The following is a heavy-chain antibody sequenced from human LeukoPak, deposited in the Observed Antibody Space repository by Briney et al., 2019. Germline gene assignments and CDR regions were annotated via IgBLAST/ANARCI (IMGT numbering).Heavy chain of an antibody. CDR1: GGSISSSSYF. CDR2: IYYSGST. V-gene: IGHV4-39*01. J-gene: IGHJ4*02. D-gene: IGHD3-3*01. CDR3: ARGSGRPYFGLSY. Sequence: SETLSLTCTVSGGSISSSSYFWVWIRQPPGKGLEWIGSIYYSGSTYYNPSLKSRVTISVDTSKNQFSLKLSSVTAADTAVYYCARGSGRPYFGLSYWGQGTLVTVSS.